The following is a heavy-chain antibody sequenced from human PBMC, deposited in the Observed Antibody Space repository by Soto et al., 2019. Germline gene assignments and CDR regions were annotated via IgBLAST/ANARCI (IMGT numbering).Heavy chain of an antibody. V-gene: IGHV4-59*08. D-gene: IGHD2-2*01. J-gene: IGHJ3*02. CDR3: ARHGVVVVPAANAFDI. CDR2: IYYSGST. CDR1: GGSISSYY. Sequence: PSETLSLTCTVSGGSISSYYWSWIRQPPGKGLEWIGYIYYSGSTNYNPSLKSRVTISVDTSKNQFSLKLSSVTAADTAVYYCARHGVVVVPAANAFDIWGQGTMVTVSS.